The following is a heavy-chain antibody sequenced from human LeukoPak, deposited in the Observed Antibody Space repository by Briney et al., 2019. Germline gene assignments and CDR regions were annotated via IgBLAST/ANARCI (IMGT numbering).Heavy chain of an antibody. J-gene: IGHJ4*02. CDR1: GYTFTGYY. V-gene: IGHV1-2*02. CDR3: ARGFMITFGGVIVIFRD. D-gene: IGHD3-16*02. CDR2: TNPNSGGT. Sequence: GASVEVSCKASGYTFTGYYMHWVRQAPGQGLEWMGWTNPNSGGTNYAQKFQGRVTMTRDTSISTAYMELSRLRSDDTAVYYCARGFMITFGGVIVIFRDWGQGTLVTVPS.